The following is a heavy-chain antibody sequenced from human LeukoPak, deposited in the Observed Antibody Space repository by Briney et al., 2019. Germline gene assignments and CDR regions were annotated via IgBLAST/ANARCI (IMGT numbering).Heavy chain of an antibody. CDR2: ISGSGGST. J-gene: IGHJ4*02. CDR1: GFTFSSHT. V-gene: IGHV3-23*01. Sequence: PGGSLRLSCVASGFTFSSHTMSWVRQAPGKGLEWVSAISGSGGSTYYPDSVKGRFTISRDNSKNTLYLQMNSLRAEDTAVYYCARDVGGSGSYLDYWGQGTLVTVSS. CDR3: ARDVGGSGSYLDY. D-gene: IGHD3-10*01.